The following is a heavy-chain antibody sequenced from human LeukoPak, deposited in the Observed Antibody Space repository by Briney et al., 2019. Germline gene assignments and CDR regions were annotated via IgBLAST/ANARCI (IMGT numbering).Heavy chain of an antibody. CDR1: GFTFDDYA. V-gene: IGHV3-21*01. Sequence: GGSLRLSCAASGFTFDDYAMNWVRQAPGKGLEWVSSISSSSSYIYYADSVKGRFTISRDNAKNSVYLQMNNLRAEDTAVYYCARIGYSSSSFDYWGQGTLVTVSS. CDR3: ARIGYSSSSFDY. CDR2: ISSSSSYI. D-gene: IGHD6-6*01. J-gene: IGHJ4*02.